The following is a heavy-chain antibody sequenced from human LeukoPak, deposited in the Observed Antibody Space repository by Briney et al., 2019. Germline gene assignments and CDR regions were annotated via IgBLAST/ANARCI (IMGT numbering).Heavy chain of an antibody. Sequence: GRSLRLSCAASGLTFRNYGMHWVRQAPGKGLEWVAVIWYDGSNQYYVDSVKGRFTVSRDNAKNTLYLQMNSLRAEDTAVYYCARWDYGDSIDYWGQGTLVTVSS. J-gene: IGHJ4*02. CDR1: GLTFRNYG. CDR3: ARWDYGDSIDY. D-gene: IGHD4-17*01. V-gene: IGHV3-33*01. CDR2: IWYDGSNQ.